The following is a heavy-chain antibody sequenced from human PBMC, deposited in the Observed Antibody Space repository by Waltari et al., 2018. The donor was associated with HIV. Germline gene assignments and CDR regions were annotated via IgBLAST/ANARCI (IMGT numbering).Heavy chain of an antibody. CDR1: GGSISIVNYY. Sequence: QLQLQESGPGLVKPSETLSLTCSVSGGSISIVNYYWGWIRQPPGKGLEWIGTIYYSGSAYYNPSLKSRVTLSVDTSKNQFSLNLSSVTAADTAVYYCARRNDVGATDFWGQGTLVTVSS. CDR3: ARRNDVGATDF. V-gene: IGHV4-39*01. J-gene: IGHJ4*02. CDR2: IYYSGSA. D-gene: IGHD1-26*01.